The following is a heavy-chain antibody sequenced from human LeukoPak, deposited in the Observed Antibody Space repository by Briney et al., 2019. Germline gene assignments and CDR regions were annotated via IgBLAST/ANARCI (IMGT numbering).Heavy chain of an antibody. V-gene: IGHV4-34*01. D-gene: IGHD1-1*01. Sequence: SETLSLTCAVYGGSFSGYYWSWIRQPPGKGLEWIGEINHSGSTNYNPSLKSRVTISVDTSKNQFSLKLSSVTAADTAVYYCARQSRHPLIYSYYRDVWGKGPTATIS. CDR3: ARQSRHPLIYSYYRDV. CDR2: INHSGST. CDR1: GGSFSGYY. J-gene: IGHJ6*03.